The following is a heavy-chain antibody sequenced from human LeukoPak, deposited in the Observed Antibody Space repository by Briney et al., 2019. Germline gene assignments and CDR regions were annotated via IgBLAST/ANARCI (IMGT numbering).Heavy chain of an antibody. V-gene: IGHV3-30*04. Sequence: GGSLRLSCAASGSTFSTDAMHWVRQAPGKGLEWVAVISDDGSKIYYADSVKGRFTISRDNAKNSLYLQMNSLRDDDMALYYCARGNSGSYSQDWFDPWGQGTLVTVSS. J-gene: IGHJ5*02. CDR2: ISDDGSKI. CDR3: ARGNSGSYSQDWFDP. D-gene: IGHD1-26*01. CDR1: GSTFSTDA.